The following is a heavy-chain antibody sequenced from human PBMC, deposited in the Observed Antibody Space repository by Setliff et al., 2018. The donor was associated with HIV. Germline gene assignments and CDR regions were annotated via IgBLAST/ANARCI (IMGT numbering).Heavy chain of an antibody. J-gene: IGHJ6*03. CDR2: IIPIIDTS. CDR1: GVTLNSFA. D-gene: IGHD2-8*01. Sequence: SVKVSCKASGVTLNSFAISWVRQAPGQGLEWMGGIIPIIDTSNYAQKFQGRVTITADKSTTTSYMELSSLRSEDTAVYYCARARDNGDYYYYYYMDVWGKGTTVTVSS. V-gene: IGHV1-69*06. CDR3: ARARDNGDYYYYYYMDV.